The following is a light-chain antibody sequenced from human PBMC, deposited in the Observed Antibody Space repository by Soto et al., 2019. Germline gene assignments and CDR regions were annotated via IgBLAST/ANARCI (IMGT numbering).Light chain of an antibody. Sequence: DIQLTQSPSFLSASVGDRVTITCRASQGISSYLAWYQQKPGKAPQLLIYAASTLQSGVPSRFSGSGSGTEFTLTISSLQPEDFATYYCQQLNSYRTFGQGTKVEIK. V-gene: IGKV1-9*01. J-gene: IGKJ1*01. CDR3: QQLNSYRT. CDR1: QGISSY. CDR2: AAS.